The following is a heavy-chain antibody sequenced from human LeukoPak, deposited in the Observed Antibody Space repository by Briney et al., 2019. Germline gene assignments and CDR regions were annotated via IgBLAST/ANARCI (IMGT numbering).Heavy chain of an antibody. J-gene: IGHJ3*02. Sequence: ASVKVSCKASGYTFTSYDINWVRQATGQGLEWMGSMNPDSGNTGYAQRFQGRVTITRNTSISTAYMELSSLRSEDTAVYYCARGGSYYDSSGGTDDAFDIWGQGTMVTVSS. CDR1: GYTFTSYD. D-gene: IGHD3-22*01. CDR3: ARGGSYYDSSGGTDDAFDI. CDR2: MNPDSGNT. V-gene: IGHV1-8*03.